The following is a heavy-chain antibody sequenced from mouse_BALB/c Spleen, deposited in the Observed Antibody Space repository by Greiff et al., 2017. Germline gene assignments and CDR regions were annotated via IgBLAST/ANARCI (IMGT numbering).Heavy chain of an antibody. CDR1: GFTFSDFY. D-gene: IGHD2-3*01. J-gene: IGHJ1*01. CDR3: ARVYDGNHYWYFDV. CDR2: SRNKANDYTT. Sequence: EVKLVESGGGLVQPGGSLRLSCATSGFTFSDFYMEWVRQPPGKRLEWMAASRNKANDYTTAYSASVKGLFIVSRDTSESILSLQMNALRAEDTAIYYCARVYDGNHYWYFDVWGAGTTVTVSS. V-gene: IGHV7-1*02.